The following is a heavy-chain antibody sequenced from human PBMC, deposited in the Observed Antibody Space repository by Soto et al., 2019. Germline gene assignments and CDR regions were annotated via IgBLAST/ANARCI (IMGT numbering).Heavy chain of an antibody. J-gene: IGHJ3*02. CDR2: ISWNSGSI. Sequence: GGSLRLSCAASGFTFDDYAMHWVRQAPGKGLEWVSGISWNSGSIGYADSVKGRFTISRDNAKNSLYLQMNSLRAEDTALYYCAKGAYYYDSSGHGAFDIWGQGTMVTVSS. D-gene: IGHD3-22*01. CDR3: AKGAYYYDSSGHGAFDI. V-gene: IGHV3-9*01. CDR1: GFTFDDYA.